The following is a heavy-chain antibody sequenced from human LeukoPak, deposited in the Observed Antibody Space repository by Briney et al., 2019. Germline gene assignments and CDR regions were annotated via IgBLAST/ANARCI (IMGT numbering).Heavy chain of an antibody. CDR1: GFTFSSYA. CDR2: ISGSGAST. D-gene: IGHD3-10*01. J-gene: IGHJ4*02. Sequence: GGSLRLSCAASGFTFSSYAMSWVRQAPGKGLEWVSTISGSGASTYHADSVKGRFTISRDNSKNTLYLQINSLRAEDTAVYYCAKGGWFGELLHDYWGQGTLVTVSS. V-gene: IGHV3-23*01. CDR3: AKGGWFGELLHDY.